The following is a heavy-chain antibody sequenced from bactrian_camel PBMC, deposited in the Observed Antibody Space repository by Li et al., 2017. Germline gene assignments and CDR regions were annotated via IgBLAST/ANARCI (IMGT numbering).Heavy chain of an antibody. J-gene: IGHJ6*01. D-gene: IGHD2*01. CDR1: GDTIGRYC. CDR2: INSDGWT. CDR3: ATDSPAACEYCSDGYCSLLLGY. V-gene: IGHV3S55*01. Sequence: HVQLVESGGGSVQVGGSLRLSCEASGDTIGRYCMGWFRQIPDKEREGVASINSDGWTAYGDSVKGRFTISQDAATKVLYLHMNDLKPEDTAIYYCATDSPAACEYCSDGYCSLLLGYRGQGTQVTVS.